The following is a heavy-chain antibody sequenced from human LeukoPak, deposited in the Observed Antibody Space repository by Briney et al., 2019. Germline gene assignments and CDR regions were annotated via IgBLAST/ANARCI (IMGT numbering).Heavy chain of an antibody. CDR2: IRYDGSEK. V-gene: IGHV3-30*02. Sequence: GGSLRLSCAASGFTFSTYPMHWARQAPGKGLEWVAFIRYDGSEKYYADSVKGRFTISRDNAKKSLYLQMDSLRAEDTAVYYCARGRAVVAASDNWFDPWGQGTLVTVSS. CDR1: GFTFSTYP. D-gene: IGHD2-15*01. J-gene: IGHJ5*02. CDR3: ARGRAVVAASDNWFDP.